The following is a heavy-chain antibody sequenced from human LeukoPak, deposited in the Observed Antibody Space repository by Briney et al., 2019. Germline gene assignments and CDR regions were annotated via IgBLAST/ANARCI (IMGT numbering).Heavy chain of an antibody. CDR3: ARDYADYVGYFFFDY. V-gene: IGHV3-23*01. CDR2: ISGGGETT. Sequence: PGGSLRLSCAASGFTVSTKFMNWVRQAPGKGLEWVSSISGGGETTYYADSAKGRFTISRDNSQNTLYLQMNSLRAEDTAVYYCARDYADYVGYFFFDYWGQGTLVTVSS. CDR1: GFTVSTKF. D-gene: IGHD4-17*01. J-gene: IGHJ4*02.